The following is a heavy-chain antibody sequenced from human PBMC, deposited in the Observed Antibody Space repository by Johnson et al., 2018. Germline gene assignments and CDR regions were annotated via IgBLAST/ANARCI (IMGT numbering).Heavy chain of an antibody. CDR3: ARDGADAFHI. D-gene: IGHD4/OR15-4a*01. J-gene: IGHJ3*02. V-gene: IGHV3-20*04. CDR2: ISWNAGRS. Sequence: EVQLVESGGGVVRPGGSLRLSCVASGITIGRHAMSWIRQPPGKGLEWVSGISWNAGRSGYAGSVRGRFTISRDHVNNSLYLQLSRLRVEDTALYYCARDGADAFHICGQGTMVTVSS. CDR1: GITIGRHA.